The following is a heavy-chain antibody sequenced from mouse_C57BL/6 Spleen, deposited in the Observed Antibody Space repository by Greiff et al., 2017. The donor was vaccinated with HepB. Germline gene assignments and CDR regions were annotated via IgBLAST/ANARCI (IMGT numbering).Heavy chain of an antibody. CDR1: GFSLTSYG. J-gene: IGHJ3*01. V-gene: IGHV2-2*01. CDR3: AREEPFAY. CDR2: IWSGGST. Sequence: VKLQESGPGLVQPSQSLSITCTVSGFSLTSYGVHWVRQSPGKGLEWLGVIWSGGSTDYNAAFISRLSISKDNSKSQVFFKMNSLQADDTAIYYCAREEPFAYWGQGTLVTVSA.